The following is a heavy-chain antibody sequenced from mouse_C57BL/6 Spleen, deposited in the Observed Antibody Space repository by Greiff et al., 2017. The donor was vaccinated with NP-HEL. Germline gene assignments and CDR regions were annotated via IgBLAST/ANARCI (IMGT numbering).Heavy chain of an antibody. Sequence: EVKLMESGGGLVQPGGSMKLSCVASGFTFSNYWMNWVRQSPEKGLEWVAQIRLKSDNYATHYAESVKGRFTISRDDSKSSVYLQMNNLRAEDTGIYYCTVDDYDGYFDVWGTGTTVTVSS. CDR1: GFTFSNYW. D-gene: IGHD2-4*01. CDR3: TVDDYDGYFDV. CDR2: IRLKSDNYAT. V-gene: IGHV6-3*01. J-gene: IGHJ1*03.